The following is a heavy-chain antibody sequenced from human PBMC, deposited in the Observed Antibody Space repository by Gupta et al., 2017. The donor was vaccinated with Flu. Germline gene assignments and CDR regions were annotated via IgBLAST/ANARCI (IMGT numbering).Heavy chain of an antibody. J-gene: IGHJ6*02. CDR2: ISSSSSYI. CDR3: ARGDCSSTSCPYYYYGMDV. V-gene: IGHV3-21*01. D-gene: IGHD2-2*01. Sequence: EVQLVESGGGLVKPGGSLRLSCAASGFTFSSYSMNWVRQAPGKGLEWVSSISSSSSYIYYADSVKGRFTISRDNAKNSLYLQMNSLRAEDTAVYYCARGDCSSTSCPYYYYGMDVWGQGTTVTVSS. CDR1: GFTFSSYS.